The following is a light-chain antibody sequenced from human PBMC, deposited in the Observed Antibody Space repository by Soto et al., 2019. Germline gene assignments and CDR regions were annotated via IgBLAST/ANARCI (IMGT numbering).Light chain of an antibody. CDR3: QSYDISLRGYV. CDR1: SSNIGAGYD. CDR2: GNT. Sequence: QSVLTQPPSVSGAPGQRVTISCTGGSSNIGAGYDVHWYQQLPGTAPKLLIYGNTDRPSGVPDRFSGSKSGTSASLAITGLQPEDEADYYCQSYDISLRGYVFGDGTKLTVL. V-gene: IGLV1-40*01. J-gene: IGLJ1*01.